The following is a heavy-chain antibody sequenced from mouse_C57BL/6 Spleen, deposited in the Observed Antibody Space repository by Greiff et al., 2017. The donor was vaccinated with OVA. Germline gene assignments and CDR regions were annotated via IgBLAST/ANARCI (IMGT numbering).Heavy chain of an antibody. V-gene: IGHV2-2*01. CDR1: GFSLTSYG. D-gene: IGHD2-5*01. CDR2: IWSGGST. J-gene: IGHJ4*01. CDR3: ARTGSNYVEAMDY. Sequence: VMLVESGPGLVQPSQSLSITCTVSGFSLTSYGVHWVRQSPGKGLEWLGGIWSGGSTDYNAAFISRLSISKDNSKSQVFCKMNSLQADDTAIYYCARTGSNYVEAMDYWGQGTSVTVSS.